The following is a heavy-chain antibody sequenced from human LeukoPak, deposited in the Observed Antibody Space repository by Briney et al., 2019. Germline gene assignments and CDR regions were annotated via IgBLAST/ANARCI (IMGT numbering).Heavy chain of an antibody. CDR1: GGSSSGYY. CDR3: ARVTGYTIEDYFDY. J-gene: IGHJ4*02. Sequence: SETLSLTCVLYGGSSSGYYWSWIRQPPGKGLEWIGYIYYSGSTNYNPSLKSRVTISVKTSKNQFSLKLRSVTAADTAVYYCARVTGYTIEDYFDYWGQGTLVTVSS. V-gene: IGHV4-59*13. CDR2: IYYSGST. D-gene: IGHD3-9*01.